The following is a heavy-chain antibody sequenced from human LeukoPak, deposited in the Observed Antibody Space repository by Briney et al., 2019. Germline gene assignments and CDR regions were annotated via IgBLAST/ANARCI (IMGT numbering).Heavy chain of an antibody. CDR1: GGTFNNSA. CDR2: IMPLFGTA. CDR3: ARDVHGDYGSGWFDP. Sequence: SVKVSCKTSGGTFNNSAISWVRQAPGQGLEWLGGIMPLFGTAGYAQKFQGRVTITKDESTRTVYLELTSLTSDDTAVYYCARDVHGDYGSGWFDPWCQGTLVSVSS. V-gene: IGHV1-69*05. J-gene: IGHJ5*02. D-gene: IGHD4-17*01.